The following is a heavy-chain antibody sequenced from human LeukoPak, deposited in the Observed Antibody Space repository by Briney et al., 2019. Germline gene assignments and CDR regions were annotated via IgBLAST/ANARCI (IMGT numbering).Heavy chain of an antibody. D-gene: IGHD3-3*01. CDR2: ISAYNGNT. CDR1: GYTFTSYG. Sequence: ASVKVSCKASGYTFTSYGISWVRQAPGQGLEWMGWISAYNGNTNYAQKLQGRVTMTTDTSTSTAYMELRSLGSDDTAVYYCARDRRNYDFWSGYPLDYWGRGTLVTVSS. CDR3: ARDRRNYDFWSGYPLDY. V-gene: IGHV1-18*01. J-gene: IGHJ4*02.